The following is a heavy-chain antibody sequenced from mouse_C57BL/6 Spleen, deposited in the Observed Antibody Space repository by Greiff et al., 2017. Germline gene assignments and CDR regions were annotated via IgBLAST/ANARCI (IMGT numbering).Heavy chain of an antibody. CDR3: ARSQLSNWDPYAMDY. V-gene: IGHV1-39*01. CDR2: INPNYGTT. J-gene: IGHJ4*01. Sequence: QLQESGPELVKPGASVKISCKASGYSFTDYNMNWVKQSNGKSLEWIGVINPNYGTTSYNQKFKGKATLTVDQSSSTAYMQLNSLTSEDSAVYYCARSQLSNWDPYAMDYWGQGTSVTVSS. D-gene: IGHD4-1*02. CDR1: GYSFTDYN.